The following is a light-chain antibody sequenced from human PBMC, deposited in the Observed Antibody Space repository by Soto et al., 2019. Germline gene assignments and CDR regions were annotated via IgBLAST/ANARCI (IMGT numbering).Light chain of an antibody. Sequence: QSALTQPASVSGSPGQSITISCTGTSSDVGGYNYVSWYQQHPGKAPKLMIYDVSNRPSGISNRFSGSKSGNTASLTISGLKAEDEADYYCSSYPSTSTLYVFGTGTKVTVL. CDR1: SSDVGGYNY. J-gene: IGLJ1*01. V-gene: IGLV2-14*01. CDR2: DVS. CDR3: SSYPSTSTLYV.